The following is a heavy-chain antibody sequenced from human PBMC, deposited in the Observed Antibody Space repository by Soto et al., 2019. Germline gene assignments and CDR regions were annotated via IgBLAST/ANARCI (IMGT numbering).Heavy chain of an antibody. J-gene: IGHJ4*02. CDR3: AREKGYISGPKNFDY. CDR2: IYDSGSS. V-gene: IGHV4-30-4*01. D-gene: IGHD5-12*01. Sequence: PSENLSLTCSVSGASISSGDYFWIWIRQSPGKGLEWIGYIYDSGSSYYNPSLKSRVTMSVDTSKNQFSLKLRSVTAADTAVYYCAREKGYISGPKNFDYWGQGTLVTVSS. CDR1: GASISSGDYF.